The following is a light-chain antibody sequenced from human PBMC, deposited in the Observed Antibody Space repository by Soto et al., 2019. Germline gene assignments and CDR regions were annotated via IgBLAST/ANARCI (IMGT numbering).Light chain of an antibody. CDR3: QSYDSSLSGYV. Sequence: QSVLTQPPSVSGAPGQRVTISCTGSSSNIGAGYDVHWYQQLPGTAPKLLIYGNSNRPSGLPDRLSGSKSGTSATLAITGLQAEDEADYYCQSYDSSLSGYVIGTGTKLTVL. CDR1: SSNIGAGYD. CDR2: GNS. V-gene: IGLV1-40*01. J-gene: IGLJ1*01.